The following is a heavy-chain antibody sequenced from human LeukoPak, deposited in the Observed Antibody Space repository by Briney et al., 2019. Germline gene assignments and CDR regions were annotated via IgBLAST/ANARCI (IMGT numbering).Heavy chain of an antibody. V-gene: IGHV1-8*01. CDR1: GYTFTSYD. CDR2: MNPNSGNT. Sequence: ASVKVSCKASGYTFTSYDINWVRQATGQGLNGKGWMNPNSGNTGYAQKFQGRVTMTRNTSISTAYMELSSLRSEDTAVYYCARVGRADYFDYWGQGTLVTVSS. D-gene: IGHD1-26*01. J-gene: IGHJ4*02. CDR3: ARVGRADYFDY.